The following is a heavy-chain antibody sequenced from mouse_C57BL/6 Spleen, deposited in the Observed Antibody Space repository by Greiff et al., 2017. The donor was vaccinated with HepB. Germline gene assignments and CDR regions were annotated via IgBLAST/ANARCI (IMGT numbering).Heavy chain of an antibody. CDR2: ISSGSSTI. CDR1: GFTFSDYG. J-gene: IGHJ4*01. CDR3: ARKLTGTLYAMDY. V-gene: IGHV5-17*01. D-gene: IGHD4-1*01. Sequence: EVHLVESGGGLVKPGGSLKLSCAASGFTFSDYGMHWVRQAPEKGLEWVAYISSGSSTIYYAATVKGRFTISRDNAKNTLFLQMTSLRSEDTAMYYCARKLTGTLYAMDYWGQGTSVTVSS.